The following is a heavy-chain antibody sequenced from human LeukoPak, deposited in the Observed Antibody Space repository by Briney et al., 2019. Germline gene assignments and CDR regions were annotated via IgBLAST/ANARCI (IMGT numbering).Heavy chain of an antibody. CDR2: SGNDGST. CDR3: ATQTKYYSASAGSYWGAFDL. D-gene: IGHD3-10*01. Sequence: GGSLRLSCAASGLTFYDQAMHWVRQGPGTGLEWVALSGNDGSTYYAGSVRGRFTISRDSKNSLYLEMDSLRIEDTAFYYCATQTKYYSASAGSYWGAFDLWGQGTMVTVSS. J-gene: IGHJ3*01. CDR1: GLTFYDQA. V-gene: IGHV3-43*02.